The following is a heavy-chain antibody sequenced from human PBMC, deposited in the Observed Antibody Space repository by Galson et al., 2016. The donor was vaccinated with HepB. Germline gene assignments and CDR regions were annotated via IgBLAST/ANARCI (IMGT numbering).Heavy chain of an antibody. V-gene: IGHV4-61*02. CDR3: ARHDGGSYSLHYYYYMDV. CDR1: GGSIISGSHY. CDR2: ISTSGTT. J-gene: IGHJ6*03. D-gene: IGHD3-10*01. Sequence: TLSLTCTVSGGSIISGSHYWTWIRQPAGKGLEWIGGISTSGTTKYNPSLRSRVTISADTSKTQLSLKLSSVTASDTAMYYCARHDGGSYSLHYYYYMDVWGKGTTVTVSS.